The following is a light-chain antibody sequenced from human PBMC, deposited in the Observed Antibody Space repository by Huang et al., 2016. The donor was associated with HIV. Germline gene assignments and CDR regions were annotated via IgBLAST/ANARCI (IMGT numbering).Light chain of an antibody. Sequence: DIQMTQSPSSLSASVGHRVTITCQASQDISNYLNWYQLKPGKAPKLLIYDASNVETGVPSRFSGSGSGTDFTLTISSLRPDDVATYYCQQYDNLPLTFGGGTKVEIK. V-gene: IGKV1-33*01. CDR2: DAS. CDR1: QDISNY. J-gene: IGKJ4*01. CDR3: QQYDNLPLT.